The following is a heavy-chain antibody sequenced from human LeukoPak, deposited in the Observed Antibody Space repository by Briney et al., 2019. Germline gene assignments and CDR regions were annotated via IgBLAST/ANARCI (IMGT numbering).Heavy chain of an antibody. CDR1: GGSISSSSYY. J-gene: IGHJ4*02. Sequence: SETLSLTCTVSGGSISSSSYYWGWIRQPPGKGLEWIGSSYYSGSTYYNPSLKSRVTISVDTSNNQFSLKLSSVTAADTAVYYCARILGGYWGQGTLVTVSS. CDR3: ARILGGY. V-gene: IGHV4-39*01. D-gene: IGHD3-16*01. CDR2: SYYSGST.